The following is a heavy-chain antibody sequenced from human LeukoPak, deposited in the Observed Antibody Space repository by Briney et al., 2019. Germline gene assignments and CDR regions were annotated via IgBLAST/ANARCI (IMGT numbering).Heavy chain of an antibody. CDR3: ARLILGLPYFDY. Sequence: SETLSLTCAVYGGSFSGYYWSWIRQPPGKGLEWIGEINHSGSTNYNPSLKSRVTISVDTSKNQFSLKLSSVTAADTAVYYCARLILGLPYFDYWGQGTLVTVSS. D-gene: IGHD3-16*01. CDR1: GGSFSGYY. CDR2: INHSGST. J-gene: IGHJ4*02. V-gene: IGHV4-34*01.